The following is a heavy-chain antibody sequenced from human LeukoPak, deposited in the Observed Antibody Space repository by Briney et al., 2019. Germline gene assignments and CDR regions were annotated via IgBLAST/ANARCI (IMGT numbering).Heavy chain of an antibody. D-gene: IGHD5-18*01. CDR1: GFTFSSYF. CDR2: ISSSSTYI. V-gene: IGHV3-21*01. J-gene: IGHJ4*02. CDR3: ARRAATERGHSYGLDF. Sequence: GGSLRLSCAASGFTFSSYFINWVRQAPGKGLEWVSSISSSSTYIYYADSVKGRFTVSRDNAKNSLYLQMNSLRAEDTAVYYCARRAATERGHSYGLDFWGQGTLVTVSS.